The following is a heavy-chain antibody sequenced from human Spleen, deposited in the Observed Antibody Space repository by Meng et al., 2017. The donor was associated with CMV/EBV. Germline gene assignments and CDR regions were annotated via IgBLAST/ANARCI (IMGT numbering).Heavy chain of an antibody. Sequence: GESLKISCAASGFTFSSYSMNWVRQAPGKGLEWVSSISSSSSYIYYADSVKGRFTISRDNAKNSLYLQMNSLRAEDTAVYYCARDYYDSSGDPTEPFDIWGQGTMVTVSS. V-gene: IGHV3-21*01. CDR1: GFTFSSYS. CDR3: ARDYYDSSGDPTEPFDI. J-gene: IGHJ3*02. CDR2: ISSSSSYI. D-gene: IGHD3-22*01.